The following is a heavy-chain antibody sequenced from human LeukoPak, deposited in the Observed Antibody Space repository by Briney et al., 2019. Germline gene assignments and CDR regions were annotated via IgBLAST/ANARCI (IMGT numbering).Heavy chain of an antibody. D-gene: IGHD3-22*01. J-gene: IGHJ4*02. CDR3: AKDPRPGPFGDSTEADY. CDR2: ISGSGGST. Sequence: GGSLRLSCATSGFTFSSYAMSWVRQAPGKGLEWVSAISGSGGSTYYADSVKGRFTISRDNSKNTLYLQMNSLRAEDTAVYYCAKDPRPGPFGDSTEADYWGQGTLVTVSS. V-gene: IGHV3-23*01. CDR1: GFTFSSYA.